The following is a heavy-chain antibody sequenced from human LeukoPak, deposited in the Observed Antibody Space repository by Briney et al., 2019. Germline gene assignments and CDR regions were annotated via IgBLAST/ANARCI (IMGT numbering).Heavy chain of an antibody. D-gene: IGHD3-22*01. J-gene: IGHJ3*02. CDR1: GGTFSSYA. CDR2: IIPILGIA. V-gene: IGHV1-69*04. CDR3: ARAYYYDSSGYYAFDI. Sequence: SVKVSCKASGGTFSSYAISWVRQAPGQGLEWMGRIIPILGIANYAQKFQGRVTITADKSTSTAYMELSSLRSEDTVVYYCARAYYYDSSGYYAFDIWGQGTMVTVSS.